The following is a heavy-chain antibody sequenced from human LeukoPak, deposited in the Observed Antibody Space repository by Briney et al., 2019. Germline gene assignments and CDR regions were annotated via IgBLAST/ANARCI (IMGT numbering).Heavy chain of an antibody. D-gene: IGHD3-3*01. CDR1: GGSFSGYY. V-gene: IGHV4-34*01. CDR2: INHSGST. Sequence: SETLSLTCAVYGGSFSGYYWSWIRQPPGKGLEWIGEINHSGSTNYNPSLKSRVTISVDTSKNQFSLKLSSVTAADTAVYYCARASITIFGVVDYWGQGTLVTVSS. J-gene: IGHJ4*02. CDR3: ARASITIFGVVDY.